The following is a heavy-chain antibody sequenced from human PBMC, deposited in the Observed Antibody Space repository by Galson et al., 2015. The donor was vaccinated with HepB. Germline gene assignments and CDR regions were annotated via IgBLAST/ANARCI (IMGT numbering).Heavy chain of an antibody. J-gene: IGHJ2*01. D-gene: IGHD3-10*01. CDR1: GFVFSEYG. CDR2: VAPDGTVQ. Sequence: SLRLSCAASGFVFSEYGMHWVRQPPGKALEWVAVVAPDGTVQYYADPVKGRFTVSRDNSKNTMYLQLNSPSPEDAGLYYCAKEPGPRASPWYFDLWGRGTLVTVSS. CDR3: AKEPGPRASPWYFDL. V-gene: IGHV3-30*18.